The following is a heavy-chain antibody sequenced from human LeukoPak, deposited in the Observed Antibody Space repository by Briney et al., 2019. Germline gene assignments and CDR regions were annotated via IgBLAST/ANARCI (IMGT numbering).Heavy chain of an antibody. CDR3: AREMDGPYGSGSPLDY. D-gene: IGHD3-10*01. J-gene: IGHJ4*02. Sequence: GGSLRLSCAASGFTFSEYYMSWIRQAPGKGLEWVSYISSSGSTTYYADSVKGRFTISRDNARNSLYLQMNSLRAEDTAVYYCAREMDGPYGSGSPLDYWGQGTLVTVSS. CDR1: GFTFSEYY. V-gene: IGHV3-11*01. CDR2: ISSSGSTT.